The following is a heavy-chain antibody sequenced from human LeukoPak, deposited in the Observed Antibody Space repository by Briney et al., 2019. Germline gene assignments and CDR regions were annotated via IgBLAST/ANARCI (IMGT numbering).Heavy chain of an antibody. CDR3: AREVTMIVVVITTNYYYGMDV. CDR1: GFTFSSYA. Sequence: PGGSLRLSCAASGFTFSSYAMHWVRQAPGLGLEGEAFISYDGSYNFYADSVKGRFTISRDNAKNSLYLQMNSLRDEDTAVYYCAREVTMIVVVITTNYYYGMDVWGQGTTVTVSS. V-gene: IGHV3-30-3*01. D-gene: IGHD3-22*01. CDR2: ISYDGSYN. J-gene: IGHJ6*02.